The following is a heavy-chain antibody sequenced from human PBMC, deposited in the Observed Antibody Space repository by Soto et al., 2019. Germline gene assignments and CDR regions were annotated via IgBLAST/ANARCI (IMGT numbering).Heavy chain of an antibody. D-gene: IGHD1-1*01. Sequence: ASVKVSCKVSGGTFSTYPITWVRQAPGQGLEWMGRIIPRRDRTGYSQKFQGKVTITRDVSTNTAYMELTSLRSEDTAMYYCAADLAPTDPYNWFEPWGQGTLVTVSS. V-gene: IGHV1-69*11. CDR1: GGTFSTYP. J-gene: IGHJ5*02. CDR2: IIPRRDRT. CDR3: AADLAPTDPYNWFEP.